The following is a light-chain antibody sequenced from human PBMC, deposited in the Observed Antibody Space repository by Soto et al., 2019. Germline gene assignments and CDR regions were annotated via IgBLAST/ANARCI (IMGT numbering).Light chain of an antibody. Sequence: DIQMTQSPSSLFASVGDRVTITCQATQDINIYLNWYQQKPGKAPNLLIYDASNLEIGVPSRFSGSGSGTDFTLTINSLQREDFATYYCQQTYNTPLTFGGGTKVDIK. V-gene: IGKV1-39*01. J-gene: IGKJ4*01. CDR2: DAS. CDR1: QDINIY. CDR3: QQTYNTPLT.